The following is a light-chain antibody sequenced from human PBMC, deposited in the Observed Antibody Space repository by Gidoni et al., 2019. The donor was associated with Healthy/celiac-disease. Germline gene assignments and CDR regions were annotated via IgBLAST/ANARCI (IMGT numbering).Light chain of an antibody. V-gene: IGKV3-20*01. J-gene: IGKJ2*01. CDR2: GAS. CDR3: QQYDTSPYT. CDR1: QSVRSSY. Sequence: ETVLTQSPGTLSLSPGERATLSCRASQSVRSSYLAWYQQKPGLAPRLLIYGASSRAPGIPDRFSGSGSVTDFTLTINRLEPEDFAVYYCQQYDTSPYTFXXXTKLEIK.